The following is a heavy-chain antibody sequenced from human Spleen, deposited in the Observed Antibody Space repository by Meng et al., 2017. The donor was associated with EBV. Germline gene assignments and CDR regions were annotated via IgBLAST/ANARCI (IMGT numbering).Heavy chain of an antibody. V-gene: IGHV4-30-2*01. CDR2: IFHTGST. CDR1: GDSISSGAYS. Sequence: QLQLKESGSGLVKPSQTLSLTCTVSGDSISSGAYSWSWVRQPPGKGLEWIGYIFHTGSTYYNASLKSRVTISVDRSKHQFSLKLTSVTPADTAVYYCARDSHGYYFFDFWGPGTLVTVSS. J-gene: IGHJ4*02. D-gene: IGHD3-22*01. CDR3: ARDSHGYYFFDF.